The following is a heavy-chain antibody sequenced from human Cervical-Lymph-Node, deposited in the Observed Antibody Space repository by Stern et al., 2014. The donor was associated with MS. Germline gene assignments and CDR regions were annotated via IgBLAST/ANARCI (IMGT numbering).Heavy chain of an antibody. CDR2: ITWNGVSA. J-gene: IGHJ4*02. V-gene: IGHV3-20*01. D-gene: IGHD4-17*01. CDR3: ARGRKSDYGASYFDF. Sequence: EVQLVESGGGVVRPGGALRLSCAVSGFNFDDHAMAWVRQAPGKGLDWRCGITWNGVSADPAGSVKGRFTISRDNAKNSFYLQMDSLRAEDTAVYHCARGRKSDYGASYFDFWGQGTLVTVSS. CDR1: GFNFDDHA.